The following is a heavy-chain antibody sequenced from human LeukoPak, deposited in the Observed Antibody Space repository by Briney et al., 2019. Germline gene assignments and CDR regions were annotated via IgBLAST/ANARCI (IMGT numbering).Heavy chain of an antibody. CDR3: ARTRYYYNSRSYGAPYYFDY. V-gene: IGHV4-39*01. D-gene: IGHD3-10*01. J-gene: IGHJ4*02. CDR2: IYYSGST. CDR1: GGSINSDNYY. Sequence: SETLSLTCTVSGGSINSDNYYWSWIRQPPGKGLEWIGSIYYSGSTYYNPSLKSRVTISVDTSKNQFSLKLSSVTAADTAVYYCARTRYYYNSRSYGAPYYFDYWGQGTLVTVSS.